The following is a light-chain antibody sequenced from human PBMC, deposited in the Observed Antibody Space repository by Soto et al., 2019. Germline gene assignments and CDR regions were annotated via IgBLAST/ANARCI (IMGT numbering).Light chain of an antibody. V-gene: IGKV1-27*01. J-gene: IGKJ4*01. CDR3: QKYNSAPLN. CDR2: AVS. CDR1: HGSSNY. Sequence: DIQMTQSPSSLSASVGDRVTITCRASHGSSNYLAWYQQKPGKVPKLLIYAVSTLISGVPTRFSGSGSGTDYTLTISSLQTDDVATYYCQKYNSAPLNFGAGTKVEIK.